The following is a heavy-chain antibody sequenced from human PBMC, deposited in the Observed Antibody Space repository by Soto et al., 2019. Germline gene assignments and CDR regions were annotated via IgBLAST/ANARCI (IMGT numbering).Heavy chain of an antibody. CDR1: GYTLTELS. V-gene: IGHV1-24*01. D-gene: IGHD3-22*01. CDR2: FDPEDGET. Sequence: ASVKVSCKVSGYTLTELSMHWVRQAPGKGLEWMGGFDPEDGETIYAQKFQGRVTMTEDTSTDIAYMELSSLRSEDTAVYYCATSPPLRSYYDSSGLAVWGQGTLVTVSS. CDR3: ATSPPLRSYYDSSGLAV. J-gene: IGHJ4*02.